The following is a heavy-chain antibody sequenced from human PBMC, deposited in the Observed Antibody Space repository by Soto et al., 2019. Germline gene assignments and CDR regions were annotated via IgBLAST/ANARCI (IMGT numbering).Heavy chain of an antibody. CDR2: ISSTSTYT. CDR3: ARDLALAGNY. V-gene: IGHV3-21*01. Sequence: LRLSCAASGFTFRSYAMNWVRQTQEKGLEWVSSISSTSTYTHYADSVKGRFTISRDNANNSLFLQMNSLRAEDTAIYYCARDLALAGNYWGQGAQVTVSS. J-gene: IGHJ4*02. D-gene: IGHD6-19*01. CDR1: GFTFRSYA.